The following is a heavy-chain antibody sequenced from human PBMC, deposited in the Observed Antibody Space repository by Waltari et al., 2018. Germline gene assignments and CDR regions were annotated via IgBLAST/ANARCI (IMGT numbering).Heavy chain of an antibody. CDR1: GFRLRDYA. CDR3: TRDEGFYYYYGLDV. J-gene: IGHJ6*02. V-gene: IGHV3-30-3*01. Sequence: QLQLVESGGGVVPPGGSLRLSCAGSGFRLRDYALHWVRQSPGRGREWVAVISYDGTQKYFADSVRGRFTISRDNSKNIFYLQMDSLRNDDTGVYYCTRDEGFYYYYGLDVWGQGTTVNVSS. CDR2: ISYDGTQK.